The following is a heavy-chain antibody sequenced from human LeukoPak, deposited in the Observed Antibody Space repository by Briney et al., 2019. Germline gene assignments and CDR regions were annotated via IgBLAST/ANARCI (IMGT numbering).Heavy chain of an antibody. CDR1: GGTFSSYA. Sequence: SVKVSCKASGGTFSSYAISWVRQAPGQGLEWMGGIIPIFGTANYAQKFQGRVTITADKSTSTAYMELSSLRSEDTAVYYCAREGGGRGYSYSYGVFYYYMDVWGKGTTVTVSS. CDR2: IIPIFGTA. D-gene: IGHD5-18*01. CDR3: AREGGGRGYSYSYGVFYYYMDV. V-gene: IGHV1-69*06. J-gene: IGHJ6*03.